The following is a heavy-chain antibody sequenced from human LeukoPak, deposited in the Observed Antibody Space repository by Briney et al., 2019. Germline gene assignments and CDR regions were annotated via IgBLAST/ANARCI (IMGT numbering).Heavy chain of an antibody. CDR3: ARHINGPRLRGVFDY. D-gene: IGHD1-14*01. V-gene: IGHV4-39*01. J-gene: IGHJ4*02. CDR1: GGSISSSSYY. Sequence: SETLSFTCAVSGGSISSSSYYWGWIRQPPGKGLEWIGSIYYSGSTYYNPSLKSRVTISVDTSKNQFSLKLSSVTAADTAVYYCARHINGPRLRGVFDYWGQGTLVTVSS. CDR2: IYYSGST.